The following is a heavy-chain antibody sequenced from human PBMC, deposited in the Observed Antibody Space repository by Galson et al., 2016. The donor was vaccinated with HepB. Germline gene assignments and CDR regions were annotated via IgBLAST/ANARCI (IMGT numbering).Heavy chain of an antibody. Sequence: SVKVSCKASGYTFNTFGISWVRQAPGQGLEWMGWISAYSGDTDYPQSVQDRVTMTTDTSTSTAYMELRSLRSDDTAVYYCARDTYYFRSGGLDYWGQGTLVTVSS. CDR1: GYTFNTFG. V-gene: IGHV1-18*01. D-gene: IGHD2-15*01. J-gene: IGHJ4*02. CDR2: ISAYSGDT. CDR3: ARDTYYFRSGGLDY.